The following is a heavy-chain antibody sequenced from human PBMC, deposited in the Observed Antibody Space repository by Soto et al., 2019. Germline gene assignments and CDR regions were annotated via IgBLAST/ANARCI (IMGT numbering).Heavy chain of an antibody. Sequence: SETLSLTCTVSGGSISSSSYYWGWIRQPPGKGLEWIGSIYYSGSTYYNPSLKSRVTISVDMSKNQFSLKLSSVTAADTAVYYCACIFSGGYGYGFYYYGMDVWGQGTTVTVSS. J-gene: IGHJ6*02. CDR2: IYYSGST. D-gene: IGHD5-18*01. V-gene: IGHV4-39*01. CDR3: ACIFSGGYGYGFYYYGMDV. CDR1: GGSISSSSYY.